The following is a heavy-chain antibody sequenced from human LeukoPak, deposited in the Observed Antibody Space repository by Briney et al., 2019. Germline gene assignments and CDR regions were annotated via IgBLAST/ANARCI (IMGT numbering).Heavy chain of an antibody. V-gene: IGHV3-74*01. D-gene: IGHD3-16*01. CDR2: VNPDGSST. J-gene: IGHJ4*02. CDR3: ARGGSYGDY. Sequence: GGTLRLSCAASGFTFTRYWMHWVRQAPGKGLVWVSRVNPDGSSTTYGDSVKGRFTSSRDNAKNTLYLQMNSLRADDTAVYYCARGGSYGDYWGQGILVTVSS. CDR1: GFTFTRYW.